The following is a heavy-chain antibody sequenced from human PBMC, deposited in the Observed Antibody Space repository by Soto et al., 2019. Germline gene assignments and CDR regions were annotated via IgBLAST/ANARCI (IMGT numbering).Heavy chain of an antibody. CDR1: GYTFSDYY. CDR3: ARDHEDYYESSGYNDAFDI. V-gene: IGHV1-46*01. D-gene: IGHD3-22*01. CDR2: INPSVGST. Sequence: ASVRVSCKASGYTFSDYYMHWVRQAPGQGLEWMGIINPSVGSTTYAQKFHGRVTMTRDTSANTVYMQLSSLRSEDTAVYYCARDHEDYYESSGYNDAFDIWGQGTMVTVSS. J-gene: IGHJ3*02.